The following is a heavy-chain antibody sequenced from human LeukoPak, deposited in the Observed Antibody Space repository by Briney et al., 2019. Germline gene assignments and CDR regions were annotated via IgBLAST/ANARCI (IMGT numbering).Heavy chain of an antibody. CDR3: ATIKRGNIYGYFDF. J-gene: IGHJ4*02. CDR2: MLDTVTT. Sequence: SETLPLTCTVSGGSMNSHYWSWIRQPPGKGLEWIGYMLDTVTTKDNPSLKSRFTLSADTSKNQFSLRLTSVTAADTAVYYCATIKRGNIYGYFDFWGQGILVTVSS. D-gene: IGHD5-18*01. V-gene: IGHV4-59*11. CDR1: GGSMNSHY.